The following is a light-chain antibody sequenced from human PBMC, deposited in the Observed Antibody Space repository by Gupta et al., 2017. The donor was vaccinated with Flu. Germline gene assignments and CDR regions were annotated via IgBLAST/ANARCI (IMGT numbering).Light chain of an antibody. CDR3: MQDLQTTT. V-gene: IGKV2-28*01. CDR1: QSLLHSNGYNY. Sequence: DIVMTQSPLSLPVTPGEPASISCRSSQSLLHSNGYNYLDWYLQKPGQSPQLLIYWGSNRASGVPDRFSGSGSSTDFTLKSSRGEAEDVGVYYCMQDLQTTTFGQGTKVEIK. CDR2: WGS. J-gene: IGKJ1*01.